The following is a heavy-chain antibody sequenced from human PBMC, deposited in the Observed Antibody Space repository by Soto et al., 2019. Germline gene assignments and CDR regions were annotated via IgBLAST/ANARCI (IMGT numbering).Heavy chain of an antibody. V-gene: IGHV3-23*01. CDR3: AKQPLKVPLRFDY. CDR1: GFTFSTYA. Sequence: EVQLLESGGGLVQPGGSLRLSCAASGFTFSTYAMAWVRQAPGKGLEWVSSISSSSGSTFYADSVKGRFTISRDNSENTLSLQMNSLRAEDTAVYYCAKQPLKVPLRFDYWGQGTPVTVSS. D-gene: IGHD6-25*01. J-gene: IGHJ4*02. CDR2: ISSSSGST.